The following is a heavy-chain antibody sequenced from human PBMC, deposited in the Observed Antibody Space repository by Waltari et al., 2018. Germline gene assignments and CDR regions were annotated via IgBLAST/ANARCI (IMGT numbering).Heavy chain of an antibody. D-gene: IGHD5-18*01. CDR1: GYTFTNYW. CDR2: IYPVESDT. J-gene: IGHJ4*02. CDR3: ARLHEGYSYGYQDY. V-gene: IGHV5-51*01. Sequence: EVQLVQSGAEVKKPGEFLKISCKGSGYTFTNYWIGWLRQMPGKGLEWMGIIYPVESDTRYNPAFQGQVTISADKSISTAYLQWSSLKASDTAMYYCARLHEGYSYGYQDYWGQGTLVTVSS.